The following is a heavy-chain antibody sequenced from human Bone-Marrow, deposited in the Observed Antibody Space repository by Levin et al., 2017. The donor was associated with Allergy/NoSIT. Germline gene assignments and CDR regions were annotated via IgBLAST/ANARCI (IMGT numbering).Heavy chain of an antibody. J-gene: IGHJ5*02. CDR2: ISYDGSNK. CDR3: AKGSSGTGGWFDP. CDR1: GFTFSSYG. V-gene: IGHV3-30*18. Sequence: SLRLSCAASGFTFSSYGMHWVRQAPGKGLEWVAVISYDGSNKYYADSVKGRFTISRDNSKNTLYLQMNSLRAEDTAVYYCAKGSSGTGGWFDPWGQGTLVTVSS. D-gene: IGHD1-26*01.